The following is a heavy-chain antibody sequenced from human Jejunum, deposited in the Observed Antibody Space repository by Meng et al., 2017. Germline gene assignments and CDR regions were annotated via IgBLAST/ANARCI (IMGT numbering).Heavy chain of an antibody. CDR3: ARGDYCSGGSCYSNYFDH. CDR2: IYSSGST. Sequence: GSLRLSCTVSGGSISSHYWSWIRQPAGQGLEWIGRIYSSGSTNYNPSLKSRVTMSVDTSKNQFSLRLNSVTAADTAVYYCARGDYCSGGSCYSNYFDHWGQGTLVTVSS. J-gene: IGHJ4*02. CDR1: GGSISSHY. D-gene: IGHD2-15*01. V-gene: IGHV4-4*07.